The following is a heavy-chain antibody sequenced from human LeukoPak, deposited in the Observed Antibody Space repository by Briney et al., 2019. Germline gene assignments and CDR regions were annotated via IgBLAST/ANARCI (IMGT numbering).Heavy chain of an antibody. CDR3: AREGIAVAGMMWASDI. D-gene: IGHD6-19*01. CDR2: ISSSGSTI. V-gene: IGHV3-11*04. J-gene: IGHJ3*02. CDR1: GFAFSDYY. Sequence: GGSLRLSCAASGFAFSDYYMSWIRQAPGKGLEWVSYISSSGSTIYYADSVKGRFTISRDNAKNSLYLQMNSLRAEDTAVYYCAREGIAVAGMMWASDIWGQGTMVTVSS.